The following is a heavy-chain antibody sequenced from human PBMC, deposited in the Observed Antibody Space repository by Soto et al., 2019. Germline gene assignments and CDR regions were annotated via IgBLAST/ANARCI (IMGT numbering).Heavy chain of an antibody. CDR1: GFTFSSYA. V-gene: IGHV3-23*01. J-gene: IGHJ6*03. Sequence: EVQLLESGGGLVQPGGSLRLSCAASGFTFSSYAMSWVRQVPGKGLEWVSAISGSGGSTYYADSVKGRFTISRDNSKNTLYLQMNSLRAEDTAVFYCAKAQYRTSWYLNPPHNYYYMDVWGKGTTVTVSS. CDR2: ISGSGGST. D-gene: IGHD6-13*01. CDR3: AKAQYRTSWYLNPPHNYYYMDV.